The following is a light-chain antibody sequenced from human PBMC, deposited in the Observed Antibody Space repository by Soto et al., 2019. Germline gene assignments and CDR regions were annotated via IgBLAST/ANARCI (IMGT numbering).Light chain of an antibody. CDR3: QQYNTFWT. CDR1: QSVTSSY. CDR2: GAS. Sequence: IVLTQSPGTLSLSPGERATLSCRFSQSVTSSYLAWWQQKPGQAPRLLIYGASSRATGIPDRFSGSGSGTKFTLTISSLQPDDFATYYCQQYNTFWTFGQGTKVDIK. J-gene: IGKJ1*01. V-gene: IGKV3-20*01.